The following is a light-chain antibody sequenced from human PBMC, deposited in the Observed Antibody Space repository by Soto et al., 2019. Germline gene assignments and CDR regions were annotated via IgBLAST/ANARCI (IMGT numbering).Light chain of an antibody. J-gene: IGLJ3*02. CDR1: SGHSTYS. V-gene: IGLV4-69*01. CDR3: QTWGTGFQV. CDR2: LNSDGSH. Sequence: QPVLTQSPSASASLGASVKLTCTLSSGHSTYSIAWHQQQPEKGPRYLMNLNSDGSHNKGDGIPDRFSGSSSGAERYLTISSLQSEDEGDYYCQTWGTGFQVFGGGTKVTVL.